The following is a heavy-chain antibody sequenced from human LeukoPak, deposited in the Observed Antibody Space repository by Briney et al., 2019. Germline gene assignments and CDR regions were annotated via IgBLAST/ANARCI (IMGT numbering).Heavy chain of an antibody. Sequence: GGSLRLSCAASGFTFSMYAMGWVRQAPGKGLEWFSAITDSGGDTYYADSVKGRFTISRDNSKNTLDLQMNSLRAEDTAVYYCAKDPRLLGYFDYWGQGTLVTVSS. V-gene: IGHV3-23*01. CDR3: AKDPRLLGYFDY. D-gene: IGHD3-16*01. J-gene: IGHJ4*02. CDR2: ITDSGGDT. CDR1: GFTFSMYA.